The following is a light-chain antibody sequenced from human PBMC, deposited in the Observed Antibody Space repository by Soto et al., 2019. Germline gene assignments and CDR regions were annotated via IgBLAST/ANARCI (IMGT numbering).Light chain of an antibody. Sequence: EIVLTQSPATLSLSPGERATLSCRARQSVTSNLAWYQQKPGQAPRLLIYDASNRATGIPARFSGSGSGTDFTLTISSLEPEDFAVYYCQQRNNWPTFGPGTKVDIK. CDR3: QQRNNWPT. V-gene: IGKV3-11*01. J-gene: IGKJ3*01. CDR2: DAS. CDR1: QSVTSN.